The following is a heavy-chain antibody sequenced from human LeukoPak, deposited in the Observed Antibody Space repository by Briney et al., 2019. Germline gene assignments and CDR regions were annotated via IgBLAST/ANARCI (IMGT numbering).Heavy chain of an antibody. CDR2: INHNGNVN. CDR3: GRKLIAARLGLDS. V-gene: IGHV3-7*03. CDR1: GFTFSSYW. J-gene: IGHJ5*01. D-gene: IGHD6-6*01. Sequence: GGSLRLSCAASGFTFSSYWMNWARQAPGKGLEWVASINHNGNVNYYVDSVKGRFTISRDNAKNSLYLQMSNLRAEDTAVYYCGRKLIAARLGLDSWGQGTLVIVSS.